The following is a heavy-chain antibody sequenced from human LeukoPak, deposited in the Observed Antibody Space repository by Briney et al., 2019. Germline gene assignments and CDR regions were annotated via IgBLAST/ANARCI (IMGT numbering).Heavy chain of an antibody. CDR1: GFTFSSYA. CDR3: AREYCSSTSCTPVFYY. CDR2: ISYDGSNK. D-gene: IGHD2-2*01. J-gene: IGHJ4*02. Sequence: GGSLRLSCAASGFTFSSYAMHWVRQAPGKGLEWVAVISYDGSNKYYADSVKGRFTISRDNSKNTLYPQMNSLRAEDTAVYYCAREYCSSTSCTPVFYYWGQGTLVTVSS. V-gene: IGHV3-30-3*01.